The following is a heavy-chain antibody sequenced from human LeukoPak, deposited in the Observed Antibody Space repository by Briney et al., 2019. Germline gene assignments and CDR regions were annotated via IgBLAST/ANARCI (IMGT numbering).Heavy chain of an antibody. D-gene: IGHD1-26*01. CDR1: GGSISSYY. V-gene: IGHV4-59*01. Sequence: PSETLSLTCTVSGGSISSYYWSWIRQPPGKGLEWIGYIYYSGSTNYNPSLKSRVTISVDTSKNQFSLKLSSVTAADTAVYYCARDSGAQSSFDHWGQGTLVTVSS. CDR3: ARDSGAQSSFDH. J-gene: IGHJ4*02. CDR2: IYYSGST.